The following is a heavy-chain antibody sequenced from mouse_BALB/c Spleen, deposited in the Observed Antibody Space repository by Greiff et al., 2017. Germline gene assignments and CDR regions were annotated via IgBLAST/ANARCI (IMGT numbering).Heavy chain of an antibody. V-gene: IGHV1-82*01. J-gene: IGHJ4*01. CDR3: ARSYDYDGGYYAMDY. Sequence: VQLQQSGPELVKPGASVKISCKASGYAFSSSWMNWVKQRPGQGLEWIGRIYPGDGDTNYNGKFKGKATLTADKSSSTAYMQLSSLTSVDSAVYFCARSYDYDGGYYAMDYWGQGTSVTVSS. CDR1: GYAFSSSW. CDR2: IYPGDGDT. D-gene: IGHD2-4*01.